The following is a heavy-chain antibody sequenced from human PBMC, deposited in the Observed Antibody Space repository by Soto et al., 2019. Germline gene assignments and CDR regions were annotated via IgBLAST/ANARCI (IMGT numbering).Heavy chain of an antibody. J-gene: IGHJ6*02. CDR3: ARDWRLGYCSSTSCSTGYYYYGMDV. Sequence: GASVKVSCKASGYTFTGYYMHWVRQAPGQGLEWMGWINPNSGGTNYAQKFQGRVTMTRDTSISTAYMELSRLRSDDTAVYYCARDWRLGYCSSTSCSTGYYYYGMDVWGQGTTVTVSS. D-gene: IGHD2-2*01. CDR1: GYTFTGYY. V-gene: IGHV1-2*02. CDR2: INPNSGGT.